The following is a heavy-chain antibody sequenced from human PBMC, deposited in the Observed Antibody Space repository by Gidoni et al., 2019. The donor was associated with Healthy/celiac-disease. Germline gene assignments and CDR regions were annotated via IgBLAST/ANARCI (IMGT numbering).Heavy chain of an antibody. Sequence: QVQLQESGPGLVKPSETLSLPCTVSGYSISSVYYWGWIRQPPGTGLEWLWSIYHSGSTYYNPSLKSRVTISVDTSKNQFTLKLSSVTGADTAVYYCARDGLPPGRGDVGTDYWGQGTLVTVSS. V-gene: IGHV4-38-2*02. CDR1: GYSISSVYY. D-gene: IGHD2-21*02. CDR2: IYHSGST. CDR3: ARDGLPPGRGDVGTDY. J-gene: IGHJ4*02.